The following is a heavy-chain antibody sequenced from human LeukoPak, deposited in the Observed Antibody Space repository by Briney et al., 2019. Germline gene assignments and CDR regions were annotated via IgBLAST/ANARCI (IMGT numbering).Heavy chain of an antibody. CDR2: LSYDGSNN. Sequence: GRSLRLSCAASGFTFSTFAMHWVRQAPGKGLEWLAVLSYDGSNNDYADSAKGRFTISRDNSKNTLYLQLSSLRTEDTAVYYCATRTRPSNGLRSGWFDNWGQGTLVTVSS. CDR3: ATRTRPSNGLRSGWFDN. CDR1: GFTFSTFA. J-gene: IGHJ4*02. V-gene: IGHV3-30-3*01. D-gene: IGHD6-19*01.